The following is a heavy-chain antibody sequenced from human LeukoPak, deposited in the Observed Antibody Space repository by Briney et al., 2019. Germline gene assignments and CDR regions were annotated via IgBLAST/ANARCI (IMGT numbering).Heavy chain of an antibody. Sequence: GGSLRLSCTASGFTFTEHWMSWVRQAPGKGLEWVANINQHGSEHFYVDSVEGRFTISRDNAKNSLYLQMNSLRVEDTAVYFCARIYLRHFDFWAQGTLVTVSS. CDR2: INQHGSEH. D-gene: IGHD3-3*01. CDR1: GFTFTEHW. V-gene: IGHV3-7*01. CDR3: ARIYLRHFDF. J-gene: IGHJ4*02.